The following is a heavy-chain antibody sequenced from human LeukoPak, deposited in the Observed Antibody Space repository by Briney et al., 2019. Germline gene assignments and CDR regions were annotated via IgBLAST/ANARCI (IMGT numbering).Heavy chain of an antibody. Sequence: GGSLRLSCAVSGFPFSNSWMYWVRQAPGKGLEGVANIKSDVRGISYVDSVKGRFILSRDNARNSLYLQMNRLRVEDTAVYFCAGGNSMDVWGKGTAVTVSS. CDR1: GFPFSNSW. V-gene: IGHV3-7*03. J-gene: IGHJ6*04. CDR2: IKSDVRGI. D-gene: IGHD1/OR15-1a*01. CDR3: AGGNSMDV.